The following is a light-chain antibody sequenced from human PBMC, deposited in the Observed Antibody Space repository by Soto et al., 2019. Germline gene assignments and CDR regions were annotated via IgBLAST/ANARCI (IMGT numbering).Light chain of an antibody. CDR1: ESINQN. CDR3: QQYNTWPLT. J-gene: IGKJ4*01. V-gene: IGKV3-15*01. Sequence: ETAMTQSPATLSVSPGEGATLSCRATESINQNLAWYQQKPGQAPRLLIHGASYRATGIPDRFSGRGSGTEFTLAISRLQSEDFAVYYCQQYNTWPLTFGGGTKVDIK. CDR2: GAS.